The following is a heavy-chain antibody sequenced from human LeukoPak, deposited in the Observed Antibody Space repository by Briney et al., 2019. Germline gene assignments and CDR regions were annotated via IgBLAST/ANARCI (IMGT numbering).Heavy chain of an antibody. CDR2: ISYDGSNE. J-gene: IGHJ2*01. CDR1: GFTFSSYV. D-gene: IGHD2-15*01. Sequence: PGGSLRLSCAASGFTFSSYVMHWVRQAPGKGLEWVAIISYDGSNEYYADSVKGRFTISRDNSKNTLYLQMNSLRAEDTAVYYCARDGLAAATLHWCFDLWGRGTLVTVSS. CDR3: ARDGLAAATLHWCFDL. V-gene: IGHV3-30*04.